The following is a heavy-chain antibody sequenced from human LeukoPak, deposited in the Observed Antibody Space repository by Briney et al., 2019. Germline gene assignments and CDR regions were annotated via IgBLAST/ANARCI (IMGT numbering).Heavy chain of an antibody. V-gene: IGHV4-4*07. CDR3: ATTQWLGVFDY. CDR1: GGSISSYY. D-gene: IGHD6-19*01. Sequence: PSETLSLTCTVSGGSISSYYWSWIRQPAGKGLEWIGRIYTSGSTNYNPSLKSRVTMSVDTSKNQFSLKLSSVTAADTAVYYCATTQWLGVFDYWGQETLVTVSS. CDR2: IYTSGST. J-gene: IGHJ4*02.